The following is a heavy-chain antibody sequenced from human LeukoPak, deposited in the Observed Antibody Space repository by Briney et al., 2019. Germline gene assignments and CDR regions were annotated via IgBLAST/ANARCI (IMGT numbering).Heavy chain of an antibody. J-gene: IGHJ4*02. CDR2: IYHSGST. CDR3: ASYSYYYDSSGYFDY. Sequence: SETLSLTCAVSGGSISSGGYSWSRIRQPPGKGLEWIGYIYHSGSTYYNPSLKSRVTISVDTSKNQFSLKLSSVTAADTAVYYCASYSYYYDSSGYFDYWGQGTLVTVSS. CDR1: GGSISSGGYS. V-gene: IGHV4-30-2*02. D-gene: IGHD3-22*01.